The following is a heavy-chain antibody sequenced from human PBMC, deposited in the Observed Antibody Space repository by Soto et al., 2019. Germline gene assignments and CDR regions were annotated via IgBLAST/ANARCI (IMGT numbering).Heavy chain of an antibody. CDR1: GGTFSSYA. CDR3: ARTLDGNNYWTY. V-gene: IGHV1-69*12. D-gene: IGHD3-3*01. Sequence: QVQLVQSGAEVRKPGSSVKVSCKASGGTFSSYAISWVRQAPGQGFEWMGGIIPIFGTTNYAQKFQGRVTITEDESTSTAYMELSSLRSQDTAVYYCARTLDGNNYWTYWGQGTLVTVSS. J-gene: IGHJ4*02. CDR2: IIPIFGTT.